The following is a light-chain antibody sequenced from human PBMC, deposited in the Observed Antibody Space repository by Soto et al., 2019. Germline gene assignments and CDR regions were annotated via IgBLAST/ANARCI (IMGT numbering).Light chain of an antibody. CDR1: SSDVGGYNY. V-gene: IGLV2-14*01. CDR2: EVT. Sequence: QSALTQPASVSGSPGQSITISCTGTSSDVGGYNYVSWYQQHPGKAPKLMIYEVTNRPSGVSNRFSGSKSGNTASLTISGLQAVDEADYYCSSYTTSTTLPYVFGTGTKVTVL. CDR3: SSYTTSTTLPYV. J-gene: IGLJ1*01.